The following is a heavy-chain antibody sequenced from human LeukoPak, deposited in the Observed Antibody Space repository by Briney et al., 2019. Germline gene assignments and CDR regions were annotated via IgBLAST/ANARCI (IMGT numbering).Heavy chain of an antibody. CDR3: ARRNMVRGVTDVYYYYGMDV. CDR2: IYYSGST. V-gene: IGHV4-59*08. CDR1: GGSIRSYY. Sequence: PSETLSLTCTVSGGSIRSYYWSWIRQPPGKGPEWIGYIYYSGSTNYNPSLKSRVTISVDTSKNQFSLKLSSVTAADTAVYYCARRNMVRGVTDVYYYYGMDVWGQGTTVTVSS. D-gene: IGHD3-10*01. J-gene: IGHJ6*02.